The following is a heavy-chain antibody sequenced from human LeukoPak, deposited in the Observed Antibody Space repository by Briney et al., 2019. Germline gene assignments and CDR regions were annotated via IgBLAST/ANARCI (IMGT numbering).Heavy chain of an antibody. J-gene: IGHJ6*04. CDR2: IIPIFGTA. V-gene: IGHV1-69*06. Sequence: ASVKVSCKASGGTFSSYAISWVRQAPGQGLEWMGGIIPIFGTANYARKFQGRVTITADKSTSTAYMELSSLRSEDTAVYYCARLGLLWFGEYYYDMDVWGKGTTVTVSS. D-gene: IGHD3-10*01. CDR1: GGTFSSYA. CDR3: ARLGLLWFGEYYYDMDV.